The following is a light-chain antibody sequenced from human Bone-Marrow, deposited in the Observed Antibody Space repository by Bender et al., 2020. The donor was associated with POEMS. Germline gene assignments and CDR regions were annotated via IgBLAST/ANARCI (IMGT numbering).Light chain of an antibody. Sequence: QSALTQPDSVSGSPGQSITISCTETSSGVGSYGHVSWYQQHPGKAPKLMIYEVSKRPSGVPDRFSGSKSGNTASLTVSGLQAEDEADYFCSSFAGSNSLVFGGGTKLTVL. CDR2: EVS. V-gene: IGLV2-23*02. CDR3: SSFAGSNSLV. J-gene: IGLJ2*01. CDR1: SSGVGSYGH.